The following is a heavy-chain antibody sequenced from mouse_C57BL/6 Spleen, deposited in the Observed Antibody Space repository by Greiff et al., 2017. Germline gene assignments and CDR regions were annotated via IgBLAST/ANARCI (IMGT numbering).Heavy chain of an antibody. D-gene: IGHD2-3*01. Sequence: QVQLKQSGPELVKPGASVKISCKASGYAFSSSWMNWVKQRPGKGLEWIGRIYPGDGDTNYNGKFKGKATLTADKSSSTAYMHLSSLTSEDSAVYFCARDGYHSWFAYWGQGTLVTVSA. CDR2: IYPGDGDT. CDR1: GYAFSSSW. J-gene: IGHJ3*01. V-gene: IGHV1-82*01. CDR3: ARDGYHSWFAY.